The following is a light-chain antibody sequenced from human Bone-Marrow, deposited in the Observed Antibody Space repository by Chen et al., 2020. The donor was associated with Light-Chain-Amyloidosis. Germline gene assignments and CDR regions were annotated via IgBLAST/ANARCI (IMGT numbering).Light chain of an antibody. J-gene: IGLJ3*02. CDR3: QVWDRSSDRPV. V-gene: IGLV3-21*02. Sequence: SYVLTHPSSVSVAPGQTATIACGGNNIGSTSVHWYQQTPGQAPLLVVYVDSDRPSGIPERLSGSNSGNTATLTISRVEAGDEADYYCQVWDRSSDRPVFGGGTKLTVL. CDR1: NIGSTS. CDR2: VDS.